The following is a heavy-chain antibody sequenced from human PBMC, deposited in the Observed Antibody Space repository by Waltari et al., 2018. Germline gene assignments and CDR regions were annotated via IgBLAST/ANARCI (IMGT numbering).Heavy chain of an antibody. CDR2: IIPIFGTA. CDR1: GCTFSSYA. D-gene: IGHD2-21*01. Sequence: QVQLVQSGAEVKKPGSSVKVSCKASGCTFSSYATSWLRQAPGQGLEWMGGIIPIFGTANYAQKFQGRVTITADESTSTAYMELSSLRSEDTAVYYCARASDCGGDCYSDWYFDLWGRGTLVTVSS. CDR3: ARASDCGGDCYSDWYFDL. J-gene: IGHJ2*01. V-gene: IGHV1-69*12.